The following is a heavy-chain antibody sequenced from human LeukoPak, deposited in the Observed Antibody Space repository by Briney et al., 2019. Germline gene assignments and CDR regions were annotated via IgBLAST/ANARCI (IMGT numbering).Heavy chain of an antibody. CDR2: INSDGSST. J-gene: IGHJ4*02. Sequence: GGSLRLSCAASGXTFSTYWMHWVRQAPRKGLVWVSRINSDGSSTSYADSVKGRFTISRDNAKSTLYLQMNSLRAEDTAVYYCARFIVGAPDYWGQGILVTVSS. CDR1: GXTFSTYW. V-gene: IGHV3-74*01. CDR3: ARFIVGAPDY. D-gene: IGHD1-26*01.